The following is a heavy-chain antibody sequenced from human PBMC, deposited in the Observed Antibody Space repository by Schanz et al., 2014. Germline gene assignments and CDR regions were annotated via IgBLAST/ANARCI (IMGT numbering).Heavy chain of an antibody. CDR1: GFTFGNYA. CDR2: IQFDGSKK. Sequence: VQLVDSGGDLVQPGGSLRLSCAASGFTFGNYAMNWVRQAPGKGLEWVAFIQFDGSKKYYADSVKGRFTISRDNSKNTLYLQMDSLRTEDTAVYYCAATTILADWGQGTLVAVSS. D-gene: IGHD3-3*01. V-gene: IGHV3-30*02. J-gene: IGHJ4*02. CDR3: AATTILAD.